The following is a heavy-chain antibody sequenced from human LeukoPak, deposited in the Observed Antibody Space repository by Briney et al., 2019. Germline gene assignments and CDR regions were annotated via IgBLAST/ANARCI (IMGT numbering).Heavy chain of an antibody. CDR1: GYTGIELW. CDR3: ATHTISGVATYAFQI. D-gene: IGHD3-3*01. J-gene: IGHJ3*02. CDR2: FDYEDGET. V-gene: IGHV1-24*01. Sequence: ASVKVSCKVTGYTGIELWMHWVRQAPGKGLEWMGGFDYEDGETRYAQKFQGRVTMTEDTATDTAYLELSSLTSNDTAVYYCATHTISGVATYAFQIWGRGTVVTVSS.